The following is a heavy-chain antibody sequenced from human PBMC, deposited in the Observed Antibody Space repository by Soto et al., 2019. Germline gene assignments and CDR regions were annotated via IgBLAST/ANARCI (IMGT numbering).Heavy chain of an antibody. CDR3: ARDHYDILTGLDYYYYYGMDV. V-gene: IGHV3-30-3*01. CDR2: ISYDGSNK. CDR1: GFTFSSYA. J-gene: IGHJ6*02. D-gene: IGHD3-9*01. Sequence: GGSLRLSCAASGFTFSSYAMHWVRQAPGKGLEWVAVISYDGSNKYYADSVKGRFTISRDNSKNTLYLQMNSLRAEDKAVYYCARDHYDILTGLDYYYYYGMDVWGQGTTVTVSS.